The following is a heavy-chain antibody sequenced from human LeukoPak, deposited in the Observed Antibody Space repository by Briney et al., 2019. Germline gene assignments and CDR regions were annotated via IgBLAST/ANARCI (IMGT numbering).Heavy chain of an antibody. V-gene: IGHV2-70*12. D-gene: IGHD3-10*01. CDR3: AHRRSTFVRGWFDP. CDR1: GLSVSTSGMC. Sequence: SGPTLVKPTQTLTLTCTFSGLSVSTSGMCVSWIRQPPGKALEWLARIDWDDDKYYSTSLKTRLTISKDTSKNQVVLTMTNMDPVDTATYFCAHRRSTFVRGWFDPWGQGTLVTVSS. J-gene: IGHJ5*02. CDR2: IDWDDDK.